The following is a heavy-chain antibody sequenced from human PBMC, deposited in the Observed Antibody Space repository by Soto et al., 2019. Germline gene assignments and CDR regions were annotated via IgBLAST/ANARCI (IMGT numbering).Heavy chain of an antibody. CDR2: INAGNGNT. CDR1: GYTFTSYA. CDR3: ARGLGGWPDY. D-gene: IGHD6-19*01. Sequence: QVQLVQSGAEVKKPGASVKVSCKASGYTFTSYAIHWVRQAPGQRREWMGWINAGNGNTKYSQKFQDRVTITRDTSASRAYMELSSLRSEDTAVYYCARGLGGWPDYWGQGTLVTVSS. V-gene: IGHV1-3*01. J-gene: IGHJ4*02.